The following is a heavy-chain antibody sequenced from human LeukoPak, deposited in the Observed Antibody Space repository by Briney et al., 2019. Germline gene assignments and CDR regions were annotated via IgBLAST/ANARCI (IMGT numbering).Heavy chain of an antibody. J-gene: IGHJ6*03. CDR3: ARGLVGLYYYYYYMDV. CDR1: GFTFSNYW. V-gene: IGHV3-74*01. CDR2: INTDGSST. D-gene: IGHD2-21*01. Sequence: GGSLRLSCAVSGFTFSNYWMYWVRQAPGKGLVWVSRINTDGSSTTYADSAKGRFTISRDNAKKTVHLQMNSLRAEDTAVYYCARGLVGLYYYYYYMDVWGKGSTVTVSS.